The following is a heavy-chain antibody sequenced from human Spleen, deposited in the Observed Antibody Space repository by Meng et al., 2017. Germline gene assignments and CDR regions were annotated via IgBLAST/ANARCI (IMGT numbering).Heavy chain of an antibody. CDR1: GYTFTSYA. CDR2: INAGNGNT. V-gene: IGHV1-3*01. J-gene: IGHJ6*02. Sequence: ASVKVSCKASGYTFTSYAMHWVRQAPGQRLEWMGWINAGNGNTKYSQKFQGRVTITRDTSASTAYMELSSLRSEDTAVYYCAGAHYYGSGSYPPTYYYYYYGMDVWGQGTTVTVSS. CDR3: AGAHYYGSGSYPPTYYYYYYGMDV. D-gene: IGHD3-10*01.